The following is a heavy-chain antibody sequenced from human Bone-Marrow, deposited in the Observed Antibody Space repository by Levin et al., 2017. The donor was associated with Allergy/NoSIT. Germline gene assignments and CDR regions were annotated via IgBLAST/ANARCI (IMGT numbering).Heavy chain of an antibody. CDR2: MYYNGRSGST. CDR3: ARRSPYGSGSRYWYFDL. D-gene: IGHD3-10*01. J-gene: IGHJ2*01. Sequence: KASETLSLTCTVSGGSIRGTTYYWGWIRQPPGTELQWIGNMYYNGRSGSTFYNPSLKSRVTISVDTSTNQFSLKLTSVTAADTSVYYCARRSPYGSGSRYWYFDLWGRGTLVTVSS. V-gene: IGHV4-39*01. CDR1: GGSIRGTTYY.